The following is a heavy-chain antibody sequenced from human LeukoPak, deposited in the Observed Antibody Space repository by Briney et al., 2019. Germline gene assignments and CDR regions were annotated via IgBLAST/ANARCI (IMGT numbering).Heavy chain of an antibody. Sequence: SETLSLTCTVSGGSISSYYWSWIRQPPGKGLEWIGYIYYSGSTNYNPSLKSRVTISVDTSKNQFSLKLSCVTAADTAVYYCARVVYGSGSYYFDYWGQGTLVTVSS. J-gene: IGHJ4*02. CDR1: GGSISSYY. D-gene: IGHD3-10*01. V-gene: IGHV4-59*08. CDR3: ARVVYGSGSYYFDY. CDR2: IYYSGST.